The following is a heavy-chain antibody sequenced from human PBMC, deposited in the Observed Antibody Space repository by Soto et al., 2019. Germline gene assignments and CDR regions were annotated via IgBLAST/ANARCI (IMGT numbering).Heavy chain of an antibody. Sequence: GGSLRLSCAASGFTFSSYGMHWVRQAPGKGLEWVAVISYDGSEKYSADSVKGRFTISRDNSKNTLYLQMNSLRAEDTAVYYCARKPKTGTTVPFDYWGQGTLVTVSS. V-gene: IGHV3-30*03. J-gene: IGHJ4*02. CDR3: ARKPKTGTTVPFDY. D-gene: IGHD1-1*01. CDR2: ISYDGSEK. CDR1: GFTFSSYG.